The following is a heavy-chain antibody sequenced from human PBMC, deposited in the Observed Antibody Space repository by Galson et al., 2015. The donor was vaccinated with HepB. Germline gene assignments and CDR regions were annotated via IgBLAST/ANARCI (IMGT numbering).Heavy chain of an antibody. CDR2: IKSKSDDGTT. CDR3: CTDTVRKVSSGSPLTPRYHYYYYGMDV. J-gene: IGHJ6*02. D-gene: IGHD3-10*01. Sequence: SLRLSCAASGFTFSNAWMSWVRQTPGKGLEWVGRIKSKSDDGTTDYAAPAKGRFTISRDDSKNTLYLQMNSLKTEDSAVYYCCTDTVRKVSSGSPLTPRYHYYYYGMDVWGHGTTVTVSS. CDR1: GFTFSNAW. V-gene: IGHV3-15*01.